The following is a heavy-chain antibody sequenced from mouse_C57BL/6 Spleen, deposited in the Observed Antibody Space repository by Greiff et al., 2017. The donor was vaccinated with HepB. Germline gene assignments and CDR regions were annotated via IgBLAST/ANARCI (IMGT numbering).Heavy chain of an antibody. CDR1: GFTFSDYY. V-gene: IGHV5-16*01. Sequence: DVQLVESEGGLVQPGSSMKLSCTASGFTFSDYYMAWVRQVPEKGLEWVANINYDGSSTYYLDSLKSRFIISRDNAKNILYLQMSSLKSEDTATYYCARVLYSYFDYWGQGTTLTVSS. CDR3: ARVLYSYFDY. J-gene: IGHJ2*01. CDR2: INYDGSST. D-gene: IGHD2-1*01.